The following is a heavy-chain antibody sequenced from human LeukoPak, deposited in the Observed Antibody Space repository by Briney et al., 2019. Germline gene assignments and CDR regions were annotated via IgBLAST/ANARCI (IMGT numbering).Heavy chain of an antibody. J-gene: IGHJ5*02. Sequence: GASVKVSCKASGYTFTGYYMHWVRQAPGQGLEWMGWINPNSGDTNYAQKFQGRVTMTRDTSISTAYMELSRLRSGDTAVYYCARDRVGYCSGGSCYPNWFDPWGQGTLVTVSS. CDR2: INPNSGDT. D-gene: IGHD2-15*01. CDR3: ARDRVGYCSGGSCYPNWFDP. V-gene: IGHV1-2*02. CDR1: GYTFTGYY.